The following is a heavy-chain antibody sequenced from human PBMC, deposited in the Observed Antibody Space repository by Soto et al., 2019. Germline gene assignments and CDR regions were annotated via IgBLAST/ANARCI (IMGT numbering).Heavy chain of an antibody. J-gene: IGHJ3*02. D-gene: IGHD6-19*01. CDR3: ARDGHSSGLGRTNAVDI. V-gene: IGHV3-33*01. CDR2: IWYDGSNK. Sequence: QVQLVESGGGVVQPGRSLRLSCAASGFTFSSYGMHWVSQAPGKGLEWVAVIWYDGSNKYYADSVKGRFTISRDNSKNTLYLQMNSLRAEDTDVYYCARDGHSSGLGRTNAVDIWGQGTMVTVSS. CDR1: GFTFSSYG.